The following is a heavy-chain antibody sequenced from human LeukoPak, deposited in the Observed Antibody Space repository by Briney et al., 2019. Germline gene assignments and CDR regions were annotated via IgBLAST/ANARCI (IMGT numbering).Heavy chain of an antibody. CDR3: ARDRGFDF. CDR1: GFTFSSYE. V-gene: IGHV3-48*03. CDR2: ISSSGGTI. J-gene: IGHJ4*02. Sequence: SGGSLRLSCAASGFTFSSYEMTWVRQAPGKVLEWVSYISSSGGTIYYADSVKGRFPISRDNAKNSLYLQMNSLRAEDTAVYYCARDRGFDFWGQGTLVTVSS. D-gene: IGHD3-10*01.